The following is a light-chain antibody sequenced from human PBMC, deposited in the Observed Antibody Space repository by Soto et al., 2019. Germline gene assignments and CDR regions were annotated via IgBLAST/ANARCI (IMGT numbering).Light chain of an antibody. CDR1: QAIRSD. V-gene: IGKV1-6*01. CDR2: TAS. J-gene: IGKJ2*01. Sequence: AILMTQSPSSLSASVGDRVTITCRASQAIRSDLGWYQQKPGKAPKLLIFTASSLQSGVPPRFSGSGSGTDFTLTISSLQPEDFATYYCLQDFNYPYTFGQGTKLEIK. CDR3: LQDFNYPYT.